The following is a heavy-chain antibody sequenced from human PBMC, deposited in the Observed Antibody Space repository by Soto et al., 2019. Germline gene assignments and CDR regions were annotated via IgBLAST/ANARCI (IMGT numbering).Heavy chain of an antibody. J-gene: IGHJ5*02. D-gene: IGHD6-6*01. V-gene: IGHV1-69*02. Sequence: SVKVSCKASGGTFSSYTISWVRQAPGQGLEWMGRIISILGIANYAQKFQGRVTITADKSTSTAYMELSSLRSEDTAVYYCAKYSNLNWFDPWGQGTLVTVSS. CDR1: GGTFSSYT. CDR2: IISILGIA. CDR3: AKYSNLNWFDP.